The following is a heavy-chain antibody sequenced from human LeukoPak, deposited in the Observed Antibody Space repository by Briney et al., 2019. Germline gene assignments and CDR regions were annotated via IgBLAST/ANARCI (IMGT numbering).Heavy chain of an antibody. J-gene: IGHJ3*02. Sequence: SQTLSLTCTVSGVSINSGGYYWTWIRQHPGKGLEWIGYIYYRGSTYYNPSLKSRVTISVDTSENQFSLKLSSVTAADAAVYFCARDPTTVTKGLDIWGQGTVVTVSS. CDR2: IYYRGST. V-gene: IGHV4-31*03. CDR3: ARDPTTVTKGLDI. D-gene: IGHD4-17*01. CDR1: GVSINSGGYY.